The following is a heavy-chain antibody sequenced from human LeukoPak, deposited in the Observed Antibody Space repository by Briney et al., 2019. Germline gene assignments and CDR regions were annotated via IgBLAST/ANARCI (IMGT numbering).Heavy chain of an antibody. CDR2: ISGSGGST. D-gene: IGHD3-22*01. CDR3: AKDLDHDSSGSDY. Sequence: GGSLRLSCAASGFTFSRYAMSWVRQAPGKGLEWVSAISGSGGSTYYADSVKGRFTISRGNSKNTLYLQMNSLRAEDTAVYYCAKDLDHDSSGSDYWGQGTLVTVSS. J-gene: IGHJ4*02. V-gene: IGHV3-23*01. CDR1: GFTFSRYA.